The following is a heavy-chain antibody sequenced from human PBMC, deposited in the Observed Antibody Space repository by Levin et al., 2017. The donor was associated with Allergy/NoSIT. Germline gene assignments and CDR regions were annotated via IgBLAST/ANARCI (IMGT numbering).Heavy chain of an antibody. Sequence: ASETLSLTCAVYGGSFSGYYWSWIRQPPGKGLEWIGEINHSGSTNYNPSLKSRVTISVDTSKNQFSLKLSSVTAADTAVYYCAREKYSSSYAYYYYYMDVWGKGTTVTVSS. D-gene: IGHD6-6*01. J-gene: IGHJ6*03. CDR1: GGSFSGYY. V-gene: IGHV4-34*01. CDR3: AREKYSSSYAYYYYYMDV. CDR2: INHSGST.